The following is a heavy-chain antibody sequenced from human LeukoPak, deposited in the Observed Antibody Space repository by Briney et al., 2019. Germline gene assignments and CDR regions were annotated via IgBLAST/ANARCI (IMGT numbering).Heavy chain of an antibody. CDR3: AKRPWPYYFDY. J-gene: IGHJ4*02. CDR2: ISANGDDT. V-gene: IGHV3-23*01. CDR1: GFLLSNCG. Sequence: GGSLRLSCAAAGFLLSNCGMNWVRQPPGKGLEWVSVISANGDDTYYADCVKGRFIISRDNSKNILYLQMNSLRAEDTAVYYCAKRPWPYYFDYCGQGTLVTVSS.